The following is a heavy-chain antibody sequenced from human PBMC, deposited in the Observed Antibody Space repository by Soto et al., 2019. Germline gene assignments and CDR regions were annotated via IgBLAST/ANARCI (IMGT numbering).Heavy chain of an antibody. CDR3: ARYRYGSEFDY. D-gene: IGHD3-10*01. CDR2: ISSSSTTI. J-gene: IGHJ4*02. Sequence: GGSPSLSCTPSGFTFSAYSMILVPQAPGKGLEWISYISSSSTTIYYADSVKGRFTISRDNAKNSLHLQMNSLRAEDTAVYYCARYRYGSEFDYWGQGTLVTVSS. V-gene: IGHV3-48*01. CDR1: GFTFSAYS.